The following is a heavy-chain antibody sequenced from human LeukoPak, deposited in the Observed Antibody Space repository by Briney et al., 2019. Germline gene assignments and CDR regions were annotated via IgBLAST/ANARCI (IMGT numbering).Heavy chain of an antibody. CDR1: GGSFSGYY. Sequence: SETLSLTCAVYGGSFSGYYWNWIRQPPGKGLEWIGEINHSGSTNYNPSLKSRVTISVDTSKNQFSLKLSSVTAADTAVYYCARVNGPNYYGSGSYYNFRYDYYGMDVWGQGTTVTVSS. CDR2: INHSGST. J-gene: IGHJ6*02. D-gene: IGHD3-10*01. V-gene: IGHV4-34*01. CDR3: ARVNGPNYYGSGSYYNFRYDYYGMDV.